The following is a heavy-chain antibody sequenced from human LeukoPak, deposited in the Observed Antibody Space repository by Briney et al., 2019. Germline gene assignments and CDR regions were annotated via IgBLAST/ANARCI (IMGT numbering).Heavy chain of an antibody. Sequence: QPGGSLRLSCAASGFTFSSYAMSWVRQAPGKGLEWVSTLSGSGASTSYADSVKGRFTISRDNSKNTLYLQMNSLRAEDTARYYCAQQKGYCSGGSCYYSDYWGQGTLVTVSS. CDR2: LSGSGAST. CDR1: GFTFSSYA. J-gene: IGHJ4*02. V-gene: IGHV3-23*01. CDR3: AQQKGYCSGGSCYYSDY. D-gene: IGHD2-15*01.